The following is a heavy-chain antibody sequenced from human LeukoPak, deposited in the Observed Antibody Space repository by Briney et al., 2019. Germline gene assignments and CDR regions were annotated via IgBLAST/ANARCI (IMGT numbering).Heavy chain of an antibody. CDR2: IYHSGST. V-gene: IGHV4-38-2*02. D-gene: IGHD1-26*01. CDR3: ARAGVGPIPFDC. J-gene: IGHJ4*02. CDR1: GYSISSGYY. Sequence: SETLSLTCTVSGYSISSGYYWGWIRQPPGKGLEWIGSIYHSGSTYYNPSLKSRVTISVDTSKNQFSLKLSSVTAADTAVYYCARAGVGPIPFDCWGQGTLVTVSS.